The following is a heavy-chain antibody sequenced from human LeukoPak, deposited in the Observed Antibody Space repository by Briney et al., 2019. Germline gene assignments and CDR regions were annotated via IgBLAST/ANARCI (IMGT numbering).Heavy chain of an antibody. V-gene: IGHV3-48*04. CDR1: GISVSSNY. CDR3: VRRGDSSGWYGGYYYYYYMDV. CDR2: ISSSGSTI. D-gene: IGHD6-19*01. Sequence: HPGGSLRLSCAASGISVSSNYMNWVRQAPGKGLEWVSYISSSGSTIYYADSVKGRFTISRDNAKNSLYLQMNSLRAEDTAVYYCVRRGDSSGWYGGYYYYYYMDVWGKGTTVTVSS. J-gene: IGHJ6*03.